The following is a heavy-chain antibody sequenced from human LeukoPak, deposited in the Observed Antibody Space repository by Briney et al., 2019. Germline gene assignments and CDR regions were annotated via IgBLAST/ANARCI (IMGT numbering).Heavy chain of an antibody. Sequence: SETLSLTCAVYGGSFSGYYWSWIRQPPGKGLEWIGEINHSGSTNYNPSLKSRVTISVDTSKNQFPLKLSSVTAADTAVYYCARGYYYYYYYMDVWGKGTTVTVSS. CDR1: GGSFSGYY. J-gene: IGHJ6*03. CDR3: ARGYYYYYYYMDV. V-gene: IGHV4-34*01. CDR2: INHSGST.